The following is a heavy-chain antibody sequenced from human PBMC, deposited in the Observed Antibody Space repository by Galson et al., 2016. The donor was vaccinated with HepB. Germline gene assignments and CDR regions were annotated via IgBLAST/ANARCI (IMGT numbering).Heavy chain of an antibody. Sequence: SLRLSCAASGFTFSNFVMGWVRQAPGKGLEWVSSISGNSDTTHNADSVRGRFTISRDNSKNTLFLQLNTLRADDTAAYYCGLGQDEMPTIFDFWGQGALVTVSS. CDR3: GLGQDEMPTIFDF. J-gene: IGHJ4*02. V-gene: IGHV3-23*01. CDR2: ISGNSDTT. D-gene: IGHD3-3*01. CDR1: GFTFSNFV.